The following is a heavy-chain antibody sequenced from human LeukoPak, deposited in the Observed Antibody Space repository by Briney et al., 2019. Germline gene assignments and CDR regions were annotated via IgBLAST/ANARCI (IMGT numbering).Heavy chain of an antibody. Sequence: GASVKVSCKASGYTFTSYYMHWVRQAPGQGLEWMGIINPSGGSTSYAQKFQGRVTMTRDTSTSTVYMELSSLRSEDTAVYYCAREGVDIVATRNNWFDPRGQGTPVTVSS. J-gene: IGHJ5*02. CDR1: GYTFTSYY. CDR2: INPSGGST. CDR3: AREGVDIVATRNNWFDP. V-gene: IGHV1-46*01. D-gene: IGHD5-12*01.